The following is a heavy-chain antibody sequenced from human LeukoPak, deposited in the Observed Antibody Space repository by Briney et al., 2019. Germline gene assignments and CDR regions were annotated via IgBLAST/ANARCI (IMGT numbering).Heavy chain of an antibody. D-gene: IGHD3-10*01. CDR1: GGSISSYY. Sequence: KTSETLSLTCTVSGGSISSYYWSWIRQPPGKGLEWIGYIYYSGSTNYNPSLKSRVTISVDTSKNQFSLKLSSVTAADTAVYYCARLRITMVRGVSIFDYWGQGTLVTVSS. CDR3: ARLRITMVRGVSIFDY. J-gene: IGHJ4*02. CDR2: IYYSGST. V-gene: IGHV4-59*01.